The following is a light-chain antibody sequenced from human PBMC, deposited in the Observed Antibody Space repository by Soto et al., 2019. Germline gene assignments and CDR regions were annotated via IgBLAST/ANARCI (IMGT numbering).Light chain of an antibody. J-gene: IGLJ1*01. Sequence: QSALTQPASVSGSPGQSITISCTGTRSDVGGYNSVSWYQQHPGKAPKLMIYEVSNRPSGVSNRFSGPKSGNTASLTISGLQAEDEADYYCSSYTSSSLYVFGTGTKLTVL. CDR2: EVS. CDR1: RSDVGGYNS. CDR3: SSYTSSSLYV. V-gene: IGLV2-14*01.